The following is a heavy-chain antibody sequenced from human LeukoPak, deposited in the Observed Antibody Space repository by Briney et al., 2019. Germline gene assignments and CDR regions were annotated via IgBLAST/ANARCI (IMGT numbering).Heavy chain of an antibody. CDR1: GFTFSSYS. CDR3: ARYYYDSSGYPKFDY. J-gene: IGHJ4*02. D-gene: IGHD3-22*01. Sequence: GGSLRLSCAASGFTFSSYSMNWVRQAPGKGLEWVSSISSSSSYIYYADSVKGRFTISRDNAKNSLYLQMNSLRAEDTAVYYCARYYYDSSGYPKFDYWGQGTLVTVSS. CDR2: ISSSSSYI. V-gene: IGHV3-21*01.